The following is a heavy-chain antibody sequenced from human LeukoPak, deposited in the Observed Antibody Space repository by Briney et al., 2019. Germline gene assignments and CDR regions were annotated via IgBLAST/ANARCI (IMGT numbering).Heavy chain of an antibody. J-gene: IGHJ5*02. CDR1: GASINSGGYS. Sequence: SETLSLTCAVSGASINSGGYSWSWIRQPPGKGLEWIGYIYHSGSTYYNPSLKSRVTISVDRSKNQFSLKLSSVTAADTAVYYCARNVVVPAAMSLPNWFDPWGQGTLVTVSS. CDR2: IYHSGST. CDR3: ARNVVVPAAMSLPNWFDP. V-gene: IGHV4-30-2*01. D-gene: IGHD2-2*01.